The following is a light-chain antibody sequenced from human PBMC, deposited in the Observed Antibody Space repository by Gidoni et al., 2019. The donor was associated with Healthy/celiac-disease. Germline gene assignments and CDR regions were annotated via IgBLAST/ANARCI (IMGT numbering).Light chain of an antibody. CDR3: QQYGTARET. CDR2: GAS. CDR1: QSVGSSY. V-gene: IGKV3-20*01. J-gene: IGKJ1*01. Sequence: EIVLTQSPGTLSLSPGERATLSCRASQSVGSSYLAWYQQKPGQAPRLLIYGASSRATGIPDRFSGSGSGTDFTLTISRLEPEDFAVYYCQQYGTARETFGQGTKVEIK.